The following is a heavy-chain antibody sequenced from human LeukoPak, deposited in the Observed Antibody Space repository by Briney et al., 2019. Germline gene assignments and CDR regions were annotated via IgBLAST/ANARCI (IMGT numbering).Heavy chain of an antibody. CDR2: IYYRGNT. V-gene: IGHV4-39*01. Sequence: SETLSLTCTVSGGSITDTSYFWGWIRQPPGKGLEWIGSIYYRGNTYYSSSLKSRVTLFVDTSKNQFSLKLSSVTAADTAIYYCARRKVAAEIDYWGQGTLVTVSS. CDR3: ARRKVAAEIDY. CDR1: GGSITDTSYF. D-gene: IGHD6-13*01. J-gene: IGHJ4*02.